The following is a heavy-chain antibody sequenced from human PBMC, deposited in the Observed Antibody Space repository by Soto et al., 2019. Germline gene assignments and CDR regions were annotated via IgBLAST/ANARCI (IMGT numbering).Heavy chain of an antibody. CDR1: GDSISDNKW. CDR2: IYSSGST. D-gene: IGHD2-2*01. Sequence: QVQLQESGPGLVKPSGTLSLTCAVSGDSISDNKWWSWVRRPPGKGLEWIGEIYSSGSTNYNPSLKSRITMSIDKPKNQFSLNLTSVTAADTAVYYRARVISSREEYFDYWGQGTLVTVSP. J-gene: IGHJ4*02. CDR3: ARVISSREEYFDY. V-gene: IGHV4-4*02.